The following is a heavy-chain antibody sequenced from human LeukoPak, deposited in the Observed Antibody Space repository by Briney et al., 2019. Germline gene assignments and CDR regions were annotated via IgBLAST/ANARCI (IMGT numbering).Heavy chain of an antibody. V-gene: IGHV1-2*02. D-gene: IGHD1-26*01. CDR3: AKGSAGAPSATGHFVRAFDI. J-gene: IGHJ3*02. CDR1: GYTFTGYY. Sequence: ASVKVSCKASGYTFTGYYMHWVRQAPGQGLEWMGWINSNSGGSNYAQKFQGRVTMTTDTSTDTAYMELSSLRSEDKAVYYCAKGSAGAPSATGHFVRAFDIWGQGTMVTVSS. CDR2: INSNSGGS.